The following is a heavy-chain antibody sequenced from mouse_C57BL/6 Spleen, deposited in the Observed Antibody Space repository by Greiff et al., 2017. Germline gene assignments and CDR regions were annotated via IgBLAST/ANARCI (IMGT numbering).Heavy chain of an antibody. J-gene: IGHJ4*01. CDR3: TTFMVTGAMDY. CDR2: IDPENGDT. V-gene: IGHV14-4*01. Sequence: VQLKESGAELVRPGASVKLSCTASGFNIKDDYMHWVKQRPEQGLEWIGWIDPENGDTEYASKFQGKATITADTSSNTAYLQLSSLTSEDTAVYYCTTFMVTGAMDYWGQGTSVTVSS. CDR1: GFNIKDDY. D-gene: IGHD2-2*01.